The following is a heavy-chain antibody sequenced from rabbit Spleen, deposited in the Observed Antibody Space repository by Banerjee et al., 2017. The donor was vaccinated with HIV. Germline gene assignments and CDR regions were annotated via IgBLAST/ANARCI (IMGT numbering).Heavy chain of an antibody. V-gene: IGHV1S43*01. J-gene: IGHJ4*01. CDR3: ARDLAGVIGWNFNL. CDR2: IDTGDGST. Sequence: QQQLEESGGGLVKPGGTLTLTCTASGFSFSGILYMCWVRQAPGKGLEWIACIDTGDGSTDYANWVNGRFTISKPSSTVDLKMTSLTAADTATYFCARDLAGVIGWNFNLWGQGTLVTVS. D-gene: IGHD4-1*01. CDR1: GFSFSGILY.